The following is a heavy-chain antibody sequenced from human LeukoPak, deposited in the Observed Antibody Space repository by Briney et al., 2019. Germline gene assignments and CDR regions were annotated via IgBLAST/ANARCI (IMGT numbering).Heavy chain of an antibody. V-gene: IGHV1-69*13. CDR2: IIPIFGTA. Sequence: SVKVSCKASGGTFSSYAISWVRQAPGQGLEWMGGIIPIFGTANYAQKFQGGVTITADESTSTAYMELSSLRSEDTAVYYCARDVDSSSSEIRIKYYYYGMDVWGQGTTVTVSS. J-gene: IGHJ6*02. CDR1: GGTFSSYA. D-gene: IGHD6-6*01. CDR3: ARDVDSSSSEIRIKYYYYGMDV.